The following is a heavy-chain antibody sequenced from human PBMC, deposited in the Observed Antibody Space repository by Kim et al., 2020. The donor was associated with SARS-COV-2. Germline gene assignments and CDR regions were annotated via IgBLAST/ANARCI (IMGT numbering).Heavy chain of an antibody. CDR1: GGSVSSGSYY. V-gene: IGHV4-61*01. J-gene: IGHJ6*02. D-gene: IGHD4-4*01. CDR3: ARASASNYYYGMDV. Sequence: SETLSLTCTVSGGSVSSGSYYWSWIRQPPGKGLEWIGYIYYSGSTNYNPSLKSRVTISVDTSKNQFSLKLSSVTAADTAVYYCARASASNYYYGMDVWGQGTTVTVSS. CDR2: IYYSGST.